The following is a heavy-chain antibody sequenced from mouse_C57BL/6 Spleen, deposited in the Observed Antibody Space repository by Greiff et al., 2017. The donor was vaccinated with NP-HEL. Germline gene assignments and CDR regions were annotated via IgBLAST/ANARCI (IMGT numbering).Heavy chain of an antibody. CDR2: INPNNGGT. D-gene: IGHD1-1*01. J-gene: IGHJ4*01. CDR3: ARVSTVVADAMDY. Sequence: EVKLQQSGPELVKPGASVKISCKASGYTFTDYYMNWVKQSHGKSLEWIGDINPNNGGTSYNQKFKGKATLTVDKSSSTAYMELRSLTSEDSAVYYCARVSTVVADAMDYWGQGTSVTVSS. V-gene: IGHV1-26*01. CDR1: GYTFTDYY.